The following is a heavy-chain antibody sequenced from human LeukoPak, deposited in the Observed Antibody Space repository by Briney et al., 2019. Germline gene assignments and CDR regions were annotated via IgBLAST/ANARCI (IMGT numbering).Heavy chain of an antibody. Sequence: HAGGSLRLSRAASGFTFDDYAMHWVRQAPGKGLEWVSLISGDGGSTYYAGSVKGRFTISRDNSKNSLYLQMNSLRTEDTALYYCAKDISSSWYGVNWFDPWGQGTLVTVSS. CDR2: ISGDGGST. CDR1: GFTFDDYA. J-gene: IGHJ5*02. CDR3: AKDISSSWYGVNWFDP. D-gene: IGHD6-13*01. V-gene: IGHV3-43*02.